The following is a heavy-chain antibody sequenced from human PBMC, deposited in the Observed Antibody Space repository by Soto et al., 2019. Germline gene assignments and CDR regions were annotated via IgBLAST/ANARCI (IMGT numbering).Heavy chain of an antibody. CDR1: GFSLSTDHMG. CDR2: LYWDDDK. D-gene: IGHD1-26*01. J-gene: IGHJ4*01. Sequence: QITLKESGPTLVRPAQTLTLTCDFSGFSLSTDHMGVAWIRQPPGKALEWLALLYWDDDKRYSPSLKDRLAIFKDTSNNQVVLTITNIGPGDSATCFCAHAGYYELLTFDHVGPVTQVTGSS. V-gene: IGHV2-5*02. CDR3: AHAGYYELLTFDH.